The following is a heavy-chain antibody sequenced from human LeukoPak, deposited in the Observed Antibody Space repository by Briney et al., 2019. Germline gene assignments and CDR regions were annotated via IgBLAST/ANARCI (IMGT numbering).Heavy chain of an antibody. CDR2: VSDDGNNK. J-gene: IGHJ4*02. V-gene: IGHV3-30*03. Sequence: PGRSLRLSCAASGFTFRTYGMHWVRQAPGKGLEWVAAVSDDGNNKDYADSVKGRVTISRDNSKNTLYVQMNSLRVEDTAVYYCATGSTYGSGHFDYWGQETLVTVSS. D-gene: IGHD4-17*01. CDR3: ATGSTYGSGHFDY. CDR1: GFTFRTYG.